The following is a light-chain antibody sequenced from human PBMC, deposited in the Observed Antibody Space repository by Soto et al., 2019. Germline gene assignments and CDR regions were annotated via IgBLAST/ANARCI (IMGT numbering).Light chain of an antibody. CDR2: NNS. V-gene: IGLV1-40*01. J-gene: IGLJ3*02. Sequence: QSVLTQPPSVSGAPGQRVTISCTGSSSNIGAGYDVHWYQQLPGTAPKLLIYNNSNRPSGVPDRFSGSKSGTSASLAITGLHAEDEADYYCQSYDSSLSGSVFGGGTKLTVL. CDR1: SSNIGAGYD. CDR3: QSYDSSLSGSV.